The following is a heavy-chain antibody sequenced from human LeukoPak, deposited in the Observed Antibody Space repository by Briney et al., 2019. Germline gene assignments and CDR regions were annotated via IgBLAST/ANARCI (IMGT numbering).Heavy chain of an antibody. V-gene: IGHV1-46*01. J-gene: IGHJ4*02. CDR1: GYTFTSYY. D-gene: IGHD5-12*01. Sequence: ASVTVSCTASGYTFTSYYMHWVRQAPGQGLEWMGIINPSGGSTSYAQKFRGRVTMTRDTSTSTVYMELSSLRSEDTAVYYCARDRVDMRYFDYWGQGTLVTVSS. CDR2: INPSGGST. CDR3: ARDRVDMRYFDY.